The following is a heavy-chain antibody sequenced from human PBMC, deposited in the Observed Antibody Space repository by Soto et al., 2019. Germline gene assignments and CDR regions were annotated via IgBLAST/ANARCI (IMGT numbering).Heavy chain of an antibody. D-gene: IGHD2-21*02. Sequence: SETLSLTCTVSGGSISSSTYYWGWIRQPPGKGLEFIGSLSYSGNTYYNPSLKSRVTISVDKSKNQFSLKLSSLTAADTAVYYCARQSLTFSEGDYYFDYWGQGTLVTVSS. V-gene: IGHV4-39*01. J-gene: IGHJ4*02. CDR3: ARQSLTFSEGDYYFDY. CDR2: LSYSGNT. CDR1: GGSISSSTYY.